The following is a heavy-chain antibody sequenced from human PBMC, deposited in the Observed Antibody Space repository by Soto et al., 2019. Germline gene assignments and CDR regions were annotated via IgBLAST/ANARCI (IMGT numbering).Heavy chain of an antibody. V-gene: IGHV4-4*08. D-gene: IGHD4-17*01. Sequence: SETLSLTCSVSTGSMRTYYWTWIRRSPGKGLEWIGQISPTGRTKYNPSVESRVTISVDTSRKQFSLKLTSVTAADTALYYCARDDTTGLFDFWGQGTLVTVSS. CDR3: ARDDTTGLFDF. CDR1: TGSMRTYY. J-gene: IGHJ4*02. CDR2: ISPTGRT.